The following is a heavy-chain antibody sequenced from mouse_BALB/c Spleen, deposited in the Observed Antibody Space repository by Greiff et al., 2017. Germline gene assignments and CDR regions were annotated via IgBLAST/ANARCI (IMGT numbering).Heavy chain of an antibody. CDR3: AREEVYYYGSSYKDYYAMDY. V-gene: IGHV5-6-3*01. Sequence: EVKLEESGGGLVQPGGSLKLSCAASGFTFSSYGMSWVRQTPDKRLELVATINSNGGSTYYPDSVKGRFTISRDNAKNTLYLQMSSLKSEDTAMYYCAREEVYYYGSSYKDYYAMDYWGQGTSVTVSS. CDR2: INSNGGST. D-gene: IGHD1-1*01. J-gene: IGHJ4*01. CDR1: GFTFSSYG.